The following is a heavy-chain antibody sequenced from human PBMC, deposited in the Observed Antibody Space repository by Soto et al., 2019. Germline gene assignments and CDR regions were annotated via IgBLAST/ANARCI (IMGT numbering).Heavy chain of an antibody. Sequence: QVQLVESGGGVVQPGKSLRLSCAASGFSFSNYAMHWVRQAPGKGLEWVAVIWYDGRNKYYADSVKGRFTIAKDNSQTTVYLQMNSLRAEDTAVYYCTRDPYGGSRYYFDSWGQGTLVTVSS. J-gene: IGHJ4*02. CDR2: IWYDGRNK. D-gene: IGHD1-26*01. CDR1: GFSFSNYA. V-gene: IGHV3-33*01. CDR3: TRDPYGGSRYYFDS.